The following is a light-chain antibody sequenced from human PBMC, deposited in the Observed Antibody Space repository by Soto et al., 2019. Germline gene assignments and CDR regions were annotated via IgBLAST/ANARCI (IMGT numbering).Light chain of an antibody. CDR1: SSDVGSYNL. V-gene: IGLV2-23*02. J-gene: IGLJ1*01. CDR2: EVS. CDR3: CSYAGSSTYV. Sequence: SVLPQPASLPGSPGQSITISCTGTSSDVGSYNLVSWYQQHPGKAPKLMIYEVSKRPSGVSNRFSGSKSGNTASLTISGLQAEDEADYYCCSYAGSSTYVFGTGTKVTVL.